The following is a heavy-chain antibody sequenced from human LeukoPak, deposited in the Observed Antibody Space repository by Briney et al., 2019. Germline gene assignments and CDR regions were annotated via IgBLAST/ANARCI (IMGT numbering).Heavy chain of an antibody. CDR3: AKHVRYCSSTSCFYDAFDI. D-gene: IGHD2-2*01. CDR2: ISGSGGST. V-gene: IGHV3-23*01. J-gene: IGHJ3*02. CDR1: GFTFSSYA. Sequence: GGSLRLSCAASGFTFSSYAMSWVRQAPEKGLEWVSAISGSGGSTYYADSVKGRFTISRDNSKNTLYLQMNSLRAEDTAVYYCAKHVRYCSSTSCFYDAFDIWGQGTMVTVSS.